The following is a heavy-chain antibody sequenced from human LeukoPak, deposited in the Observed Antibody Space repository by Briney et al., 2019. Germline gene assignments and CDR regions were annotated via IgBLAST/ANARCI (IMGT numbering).Heavy chain of an antibody. J-gene: IGHJ5*02. CDR1: GFTFGRYA. CDR3: AKDRFGSGSPNWFGP. CDR2: ISGSSGDI. D-gene: IGHD3-10*01. Sequence: GGSLTLSCAGSGFTFGRYAMSWIRQVPGKGLEWVSAISGSSGDIFYTDSVKGRFTISRDNSKNTLYLQMNNLRAGDTAVYYCAKDRFGSGSPNWFGPWGQGSLVTVSS. V-gene: IGHV3-23*01.